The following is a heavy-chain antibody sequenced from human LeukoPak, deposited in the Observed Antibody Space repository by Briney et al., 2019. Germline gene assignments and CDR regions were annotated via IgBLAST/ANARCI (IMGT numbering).Heavy chain of an antibody. CDR2: FDPEDGET. D-gene: IGHD3-22*01. J-gene: IGHJ4*02. CDR3: ATAGMHYYDSSGYYYNY. Sequence: ASVKVSCKVSGYTLTELSMHWVRQAPGKGLEWMGGFDPEDGETIYAQKFQGRVTMTEDTSTDTAYMELSSLRSEDTAVYYCATAGMHYYDSSGYYYNYWGQGTLVTVSS. CDR1: GYTLTELS. V-gene: IGHV1-24*01.